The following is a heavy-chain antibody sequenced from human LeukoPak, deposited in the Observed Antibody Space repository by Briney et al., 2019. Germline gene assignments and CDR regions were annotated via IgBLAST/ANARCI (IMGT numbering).Heavy chain of an antibody. V-gene: IGHV1-69*06. CDR3: ARDGYNLAGSDAFDI. CDR1: GGTFSAYS. D-gene: IGHD5-24*01. CDR2: IIPIFATP. Sequence: SVKVSCQASGGTFSAYSLNWVRQAPGQGLEYVGGIIPIFATPNNAQRPTYAQKFQGRVTISADKSTSTAYMELRSLRSDDTAVYYCARDGYNLAGSDAFDIWGQGTMVTVSS. J-gene: IGHJ3*02.